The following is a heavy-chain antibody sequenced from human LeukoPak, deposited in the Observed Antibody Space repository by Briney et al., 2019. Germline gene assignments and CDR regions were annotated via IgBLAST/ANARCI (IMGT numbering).Heavy chain of an antibody. CDR2: INHSGST. CDR1: GGSFSGYY. Sequence: SETLSLTCAVYGGSFSGYYWSWIRQPPGKGLEWIGEINHSGSTYYNPSLKSRVTISVDTSKNQFSLKLSSVTAADTAVYYCARLRFLEWLSYWFDPWGQGTLVTVSS. CDR3: ARLRFLEWLSYWFDP. D-gene: IGHD3-3*01. J-gene: IGHJ5*02. V-gene: IGHV4-34*01.